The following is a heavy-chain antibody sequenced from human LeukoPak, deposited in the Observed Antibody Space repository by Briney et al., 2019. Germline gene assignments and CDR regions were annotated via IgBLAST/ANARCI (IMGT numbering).Heavy chain of an antibody. CDR2: IYYSGST. CDR1: GGSISSYY. J-gene: IGHJ4*02. D-gene: IGHD3-22*01. V-gene: IGHV4-59*01. CDR3: ASSMPVYDSSGYYL. Sequence: SETLSLTCTVSGGSISSYYWSWIRQPPGKGLEWIGYIYYSGSTNYNPSLKSRVTISVDTSKNQFSLKLSSVTAADTAVYYCASSMPVYDSSGYYLWGQGTLVTVSS.